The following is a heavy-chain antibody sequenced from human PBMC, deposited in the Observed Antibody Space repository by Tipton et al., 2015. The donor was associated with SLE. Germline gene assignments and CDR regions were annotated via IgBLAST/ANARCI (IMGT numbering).Heavy chain of an antibody. J-gene: IGHJ6*02. Sequence: QSGPEVKKSGASVKVSCKASGYSFYGYFMHWVRQAPGQGLEWMGRINPNSGGTNYAQKFQGRVTMTSDTSISTAYMELSSLRSDDTALYYCARRRVGYFGAGRDDFGMDVWGQGTTVTVSS. V-gene: IGHV1-2*06. D-gene: IGHD3-16*01. CDR2: INPNSGGT. CDR3: ARRRVGYFGAGRDDFGMDV. CDR1: GYSFYGYF.